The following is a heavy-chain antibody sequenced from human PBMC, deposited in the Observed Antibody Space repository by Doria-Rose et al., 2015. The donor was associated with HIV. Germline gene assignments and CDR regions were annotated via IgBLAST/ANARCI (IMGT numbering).Heavy chain of an antibody. D-gene: IGHD6-13*01. CDR2: ILSDDER. V-gene: IGHV2-26*01. Sequence: SGPVLVKPTETLTLTCTVSGVSLSSPGMGVSWLRQPPGKALEWPANILSDDERSYKTSLKSRLIISRGTSKSQVVLTMTDMDPVDTATYYCARIKSSRWYHKYYFDFWGQGTLVIVSA. CDR3: ARIKSSRWYHKYYFDF. CDR1: GVSLSSPGMG. J-gene: IGHJ4*02.